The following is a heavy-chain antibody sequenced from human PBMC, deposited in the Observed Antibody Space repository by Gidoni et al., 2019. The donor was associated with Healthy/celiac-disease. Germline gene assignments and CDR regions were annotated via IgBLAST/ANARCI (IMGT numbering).Heavy chain of an antibody. Sequence: QVHLVQSGAEVKKPGASVKVSCQASGYTFTSYGISWVRQAPGQGLEWMGWISAYNGNTNYAQKLQGRVTMTTDTSTSTAYMELRSLRSDDTAVYYCARDQGVLRFLEWFPEYNYYGMDVWGQGTTVTVSS. CDR2: ISAYNGNT. J-gene: IGHJ6*02. D-gene: IGHD3-3*01. V-gene: IGHV1-18*01. CDR3: ARDQGVLRFLEWFPEYNYYGMDV. CDR1: GYTFTSYG.